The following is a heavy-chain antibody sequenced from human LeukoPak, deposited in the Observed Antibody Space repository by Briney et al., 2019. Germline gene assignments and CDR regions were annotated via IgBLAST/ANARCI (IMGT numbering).Heavy chain of an antibody. CDR3: ARHGSAGMDV. V-gene: IGHV4-59*08. D-gene: IGHD2-2*03. CDR2: IYYSGST. Sequence: PSETLSLTCAVYGGSFSGYYWSWIRQPPGKGLEWIGYIYYSGSTNYNPSLKSRVTISVDTSKNQFSLKLSSVTAADTAVYYCARHGSAGMDVWGQGTTVTVSS. CDR1: GGSFSGYY. J-gene: IGHJ6*02.